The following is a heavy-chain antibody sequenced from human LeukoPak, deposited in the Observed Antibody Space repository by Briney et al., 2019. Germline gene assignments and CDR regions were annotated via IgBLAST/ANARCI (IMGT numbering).Heavy chain of an antibody. Sequence: PTGGSLRLACAASGFPFSTYAMSWVRQAPGKGLEWVSSIRGSDGSTYYADSVEGRFAISRDNSKNTLHLQMNSLRAEDTAVYYRAKDVYGDYGGLDYWGQGTLVTVSS. CDR3: AKDVYGDYGGLDY. CDR1: GFPFSTYA. CDR2: IRGSDGST. J-gene: IGHJ4*02. D-gene: IGHD4-17*01. V-gene: IGHV3-23*01.